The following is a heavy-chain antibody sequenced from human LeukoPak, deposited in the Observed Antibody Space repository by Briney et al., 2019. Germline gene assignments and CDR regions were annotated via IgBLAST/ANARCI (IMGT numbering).Heavy chain of an antibody. V-gene: IGHV3-30-3*01. J-gene: IGHJ4*02. CDR3: AKGSGYYGHIDY. CDR2: ISYDGSNK. Sequence: PGRSLRLSCAASGFTFSSYAMHWVRQAPGKGLEWVAVISYDGSNKYYADSVKGRFTISRDNSKNTLYLQMNSLRAEDTAVYYCAKGSGYYGHIDYWGQGTLVTVSS. CDR1: GFTFSSYA. D-gene: IGHD3-9*01.